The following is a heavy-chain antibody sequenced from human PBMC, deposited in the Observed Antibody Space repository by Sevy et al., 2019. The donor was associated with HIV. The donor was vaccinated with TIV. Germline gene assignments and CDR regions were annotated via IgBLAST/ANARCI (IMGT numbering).Heavy chain of an antibody. CDR2: ISAYNGNT. D-gene: IGHD6-6*01. J-gene: IGHJ6*02. CDR1: GYTFTSYG. Sequence: ASVKVSCKASGYTFTSYGISWVRQAPGQGLEWMGWISAYNGNTNYAQKLQGRVTMTTDTSTSTAYMGLRSLGSDDTAVYYCASSTPSGIAARRYGMDVWGQGTTVTVSS. V-gene: IGHV1-18*01. CDR3: ASSTPSGIAARRYGMDV.